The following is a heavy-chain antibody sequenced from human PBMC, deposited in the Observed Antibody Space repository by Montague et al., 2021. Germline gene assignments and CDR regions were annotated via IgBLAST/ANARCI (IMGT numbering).Heavy chain of an antibody. V-gene: IGHV4-34*01. Sequence: SETLSLTCAVYGGSFSVYYWRWLRQSPGKGLEWIGEIKHIGTTNYNPSLKSRVTMSVDKSKNQFLLKLRSVTAADTAVYYCASDRGPFDYWGQGTVVTVSS. CDR3: ASDRGPFDY. J-gene: IGHJ4*02. CDR2: IKHIGTT. D-gene: IGHD3-10*01. CDR1: GGSFSVYY.